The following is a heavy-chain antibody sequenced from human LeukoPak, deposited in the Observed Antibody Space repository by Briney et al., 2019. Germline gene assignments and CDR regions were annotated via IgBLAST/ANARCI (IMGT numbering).Heavy chain of an antibody. CDR1: GYSISSGYY. V-gene: IGHV4-38-2*02. CDR2: IYHSGST. Sequence: PSETLSLTCTVSGYSISSGYYWGWIRQPPGKGLEWIGSIYHSGSTYYNPSLKSRVTISVDTSKNQFSLKLSSVTAADTAVYYCARDPATVTQEGTRNFDYWGQGTLVTVSS. D-gene: IGHD4-17*01. J-gene: IGHJ4*02. CDR3: ARDPATVTQEGTRNFDY.